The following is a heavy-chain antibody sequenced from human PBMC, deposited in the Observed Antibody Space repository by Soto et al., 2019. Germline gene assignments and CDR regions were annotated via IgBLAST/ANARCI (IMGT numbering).Heavy chain of an antibody. Sequence: PGGSLRLSCAASGFTFSSYGMYWVRQAPGKGLEWVAAISYDGSNNYHADSVKGRFTISRDNSKNTLYLQLNSLRTEDTAVYYCAKDIVKYTYGASDYWGQGVLVTVSS. CDR1: GFTFSSYG. D-gene: IGHD5-18*01. J-gene: IGHJ4*02. CDR3: AKDIVKYTYGASDY. CDR2: ISYDGSNN. V-gene: IGHV3-30*18.